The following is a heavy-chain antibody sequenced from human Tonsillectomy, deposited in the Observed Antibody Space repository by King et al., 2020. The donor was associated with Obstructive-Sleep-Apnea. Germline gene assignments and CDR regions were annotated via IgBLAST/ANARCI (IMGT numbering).Heavy chain of an antibody. CDR2: IYYSGST. D-gene: IGHD5-18*01. V-gene: IGHV4-59*01. J-gene: IGHJ3*02. CDR3: ARVSPPPSTAIEYHDALDI. CDR1: GGSISSDY. Sequence: VQLQESGPGLVKPSETLSLTCTVSGGSISSDYWSWIRQPPGKGLEWIGYIYYSGSTNYNPSLKSRVTISVDTSKNQFSLRLRSVTAADTAVYYCARVSPPPSTAIEYHDALDIWGQGTMVTVSS.